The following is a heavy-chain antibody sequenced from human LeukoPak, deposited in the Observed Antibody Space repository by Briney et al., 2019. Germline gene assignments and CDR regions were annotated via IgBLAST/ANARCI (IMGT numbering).Heavy chain of an antibody. J-gene: IGHJ3*02. CDR1: GFTVSSNY. CDR2: IYSCGST. D-gene: IGHD5-18*01. Sequence: GGSLRLSCAASGFTVSSNYMSWLRQAPGKGLEWVSVIYSCGSTYYADSLKGRFTISRDNSKNTLYLQMNSLRAEDTAVYYLPRGEGAGYGYLGAFDIWGQGTMVTVSS. V-gene: IGHV3-53*01. CDR3: PRGEGAGYGYLGAFDI.